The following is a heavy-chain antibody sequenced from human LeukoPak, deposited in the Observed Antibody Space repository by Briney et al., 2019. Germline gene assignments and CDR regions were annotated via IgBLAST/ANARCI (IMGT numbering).Heavy chain of an antibody. CDR1: GFTFSSYW. D-gene: IGHD4-11*01. J-gene: IGHJ3*02. V-gene: IGHV3-74*01. Sequence: PGGSLRLSCAASGFTFSSYWMHWVRQAPGKGLVWVSRINTDGSSTSYADSVKGRFTISRDNAKNTLYLQMNSLRAEDTAVYYCARDSKIQSLAFDIWGQGTMVTVSS. CDR2: INTDGSST. CDR3: ARDSKIQSLAFDI.